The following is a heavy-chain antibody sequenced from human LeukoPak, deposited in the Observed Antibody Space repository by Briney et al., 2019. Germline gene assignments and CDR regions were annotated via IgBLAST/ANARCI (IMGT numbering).Heavy chain of an antibody. J-gene: IGHJ6*02. V-gene: IGHV3-21*01. D-gene: IGHD2/OR15-2a*01. Sequence: GGSLRLSCAASGFTFSSYSMNWVRHAPGKGLELVSSISSSSSYIYYADSVKGRFTISRDNAKNSLYLQMNSLRAEDTAVHYCARDLSEYYYYGMDVWGQGTTVTVSS. CDR3: ARDLSEYYYYGMDV. CDR2: ISSSSSYI. CDR1: GFTFSSYS.